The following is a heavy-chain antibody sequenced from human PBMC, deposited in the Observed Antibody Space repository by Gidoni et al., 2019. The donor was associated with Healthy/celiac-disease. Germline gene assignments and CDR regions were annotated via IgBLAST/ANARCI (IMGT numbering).Heavy chain of an antibody. J-gene: IGHJ4*02. D-gene: IGHD2-21*01. CDR1: GFTFGDYA. V-gene: IGHV3-49*03. CDR2: IRSKAYGGTT. CDR3: TRLHIPVPGTFDY. Sequence: EVQLVESGGGLVQPGRSLRLSCTASGFTFGDYAMSWFRQAPGKGLEWVGFIRSKAYGGTTEYAASVKGRFTISRDDSKSIAYLQMNSLKTEDTAVYYCTRLHIPVPGTFDYWGQGTLVTVSS.